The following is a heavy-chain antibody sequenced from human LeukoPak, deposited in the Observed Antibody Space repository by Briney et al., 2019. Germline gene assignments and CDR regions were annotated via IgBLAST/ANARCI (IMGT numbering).Heavy chain of an antibody. CDR3: ARGVGYCSSTSCYWWFDP. J-gene: IGHJ5*02. Sequence: SGGSLRLSCAASGFTFSSYWMHWVRQAPGKGLVWVSRINSDGSSTSYADSVKGRFTISRDNAKNTLYLQMNSLRAEDTAVYYCARGVGYCSSTSCYWWFDPWGQGTLLTVSS. CDR2: INSDGSST. V-gene: IGHV3-74*01. D-gene: IGHD2-2*01. CDR1: GFTFSSYW.